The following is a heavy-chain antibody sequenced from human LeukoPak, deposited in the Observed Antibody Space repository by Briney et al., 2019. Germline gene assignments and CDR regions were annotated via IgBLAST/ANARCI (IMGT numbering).Heavy chain of an antibody. V-gene: IGHV4-34*01. CDR3: ARGAGSFQGRSWYALPRGSTP. J-gene: IGHJ5*02. D-gene: IGHD2-2*01. CDR1: GGSFSGYY. Sequence: SETLSLTCAVYGGSFSGYYWSWIRQPPGKGLEWIGEINHSGSTNYNPSLKSRVTISVDTSKNQFSLKLSSVTAADTAVSYCARGAGSFQGRSWYALPRGSTPWGRGPLVTVS. CDR2: INHSGST.